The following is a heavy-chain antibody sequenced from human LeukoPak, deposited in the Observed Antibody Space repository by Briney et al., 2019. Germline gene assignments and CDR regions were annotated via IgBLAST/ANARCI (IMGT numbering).Heavy chain of an antibody. J-gene: IGHJ3*02. D-gene: IGHD3-22*01. CDR2: IYSGGST. CDR3: ARDDRIRDAFDI. V-gene: IGHV3-53*01. Sequence: GGSLRLSCAASGFTVSSNYMSWVRQAPGKGLEWVSVIYSGGSTYYADSVKGRFTISRDNSKNTLYLQMNSLRAEDTAVYYCARDDRIRDAFDIWGQGTMVTVSS. CDR1: GFTVSSNY.